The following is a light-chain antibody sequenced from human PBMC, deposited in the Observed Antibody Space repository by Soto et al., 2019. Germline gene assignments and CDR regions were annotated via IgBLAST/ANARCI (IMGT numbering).Light chain of an antibody. CDR2: EVR. J-gene: IGLJ2*01. Sequence: QSALTQPASVSGSPGQSITISCTGTSSDVGGYDYVSWYQQHPDKAPKLIIFEVRNRPSGVSSRFSGSKSGNTASLTISGLQTEDEADYYCSSYTRSGPVFGGGTKLTVL. CDR1: SSDVGGYDY. CDR3: SSYTRSGPV. V-gene: IGLV2-14*01.